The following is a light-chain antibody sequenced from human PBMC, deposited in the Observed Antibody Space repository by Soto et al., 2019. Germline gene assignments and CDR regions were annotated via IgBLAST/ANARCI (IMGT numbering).Light chain of an antibody. CDR1: QSVSSN. CDR3: QQYDNWPLT. V-gene: IGKV3-15*01. CDR2: NPS. Sequence: EIVMTQSPSTLSLSPGERATLSCRASQSVSSNLAWYQQKPGQAPKLLIYNPSTRATGIPARFSGSGSGTEFTLTISSLQSEDFAIYYCQQYDNWPLTFGGGTKVDIK. J-gene: IGKJ4*01.